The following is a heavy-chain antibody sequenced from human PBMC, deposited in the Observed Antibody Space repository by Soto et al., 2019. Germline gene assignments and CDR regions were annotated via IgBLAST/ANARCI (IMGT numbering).Heavy chain of an antibody. Sequence: ASVKVSCKASGYTFTSYDINWVRQATGQGLEWMGLMNPNSGNTGYAQKFQGRVTMTRNTSISTAYMELSSLRSEDTAVYYCARGRFDTIFGVVIVSANYYGMDVWGQGTTVTVSS. CDR3: ARGRFDTIFGVVIVSANYYGMDV. CDR2: MNPNSGNT. J-gene: IGHJ6*02. V-gene: IGHV1-8*01. CDR1: GYTFTSYD. D-gene: IGHD3-3*01.